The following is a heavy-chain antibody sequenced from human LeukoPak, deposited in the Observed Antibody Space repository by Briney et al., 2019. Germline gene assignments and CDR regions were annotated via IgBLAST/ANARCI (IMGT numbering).Heavy chain of an antibody. D-gene: IGHD2-2*01. CDR1: GGSISSSSYY. CDR2: IYYSGST. Sequence: SETLSLTCTVSGGSISSSSYYWGWIRQPPGKGLEWIGSIYYSGSTYYNPSLKSRVTISVDTSKNQFSLKLSSVTAADTAVYYCARSISVVVVPATHSSWSFDYWGQGTLVTVSS. J-gene: IGHJ4*02. CDR3: ARSISVVVVPATHSSWSFDY. V-gene: IGHV4-39*07.